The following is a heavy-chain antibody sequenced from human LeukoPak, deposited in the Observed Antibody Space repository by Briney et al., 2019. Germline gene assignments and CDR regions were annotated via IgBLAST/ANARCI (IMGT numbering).Heavy chain of an antibody. J-gene: IGHJ5*02. CDR1: GFTFSSYE. D-gene: IGHD3-10*01. CDR2: ISSSGSTI. V-gene: IGHV3-48*03. CDR3: ARDEGSGTYYA. Sequence: GGSLRLSCAASGFTFSSYEMNWVRQAPGKGLEWVSYISSSGSTIYYADSVKGRFTISRDNAKNSLYLQMNSLRAEETALYYCARDEGSGTYYAWGQGTLVTVSS.